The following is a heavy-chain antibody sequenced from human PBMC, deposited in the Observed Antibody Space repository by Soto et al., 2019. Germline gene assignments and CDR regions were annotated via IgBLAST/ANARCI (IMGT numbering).Heavy chain of an antibody. J-gene: IGHJ6*03. V-gene: IGHV4-59*08. Sequence: SETLSLTCTVSGTSMSGHFWSWMRQPPGKGLEWIGYGYYSGSTLYNPSLKSRVTISLDTSKSHFSLKLSSVTAADTAVYYCARRKADIVVVPAAIDYYYYMDVWGKGTTVTVSS. CDR2: GYYSGST. D-gene: IGHD2-2*01. CDR1: GTSMSGHF. CDR3: ARRKADIVVVPAAIDYYYYMDV.